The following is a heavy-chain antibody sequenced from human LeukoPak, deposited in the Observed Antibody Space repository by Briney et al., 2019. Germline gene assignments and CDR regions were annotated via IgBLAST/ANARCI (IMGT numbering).Heavy chain of an antibody. CDR2: INNSGST. CDR3: ALSARDIVVVPAA. V-gene: IGHV4-31*03. CDR1: GGSISSGGYY. J-gene: IGHJ4*02. Sequence: SQTLSLTCTVSGGSISSGGYYWGWIRQHPGKGLEWIGEINNSGSTNYNPSLKSRVTISVDTSKNQFSLKLSSVTAADTAVYYCALSARDIVVVPAAWGQGTLVTVSS. D-gene: IGHD2-2*01.